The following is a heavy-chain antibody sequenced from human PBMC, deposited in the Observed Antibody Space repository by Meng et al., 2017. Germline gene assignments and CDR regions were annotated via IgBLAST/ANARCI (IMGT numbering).Heavy chain of an antibody. D-gene: IGHD2-15*01. CDR2: ISSSGITI. CDR3: AKSPIVVVAATYYFDY. V-gene: IGHV3-11*04. J-gene: IGHJ4*02. Sequence: GESLKISCAASGFTFSDYYMSWIRQAPGKGLEWVSYISSSGITIYYADSVKGRFTISRDNAKNSLYLQMNSLRAEDTAVYYCAKSPIVVVAATYYFDYWGQGTLVTVSS. CDR1: GFTFSDYY.